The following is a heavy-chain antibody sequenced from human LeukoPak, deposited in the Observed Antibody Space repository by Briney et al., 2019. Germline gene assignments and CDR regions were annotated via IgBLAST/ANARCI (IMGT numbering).Heavy chain of an antibody. D-gene: IGHD2-2*01. CDR1: GFTFSSYS. Sequence: GGSLRLSCAASGFTFSSYSMNWVRQAPGKGLEWVSYISSSSSTIYYADSVKGRFTISRDNAKNSLYLQMNSLRAEDTAVYYCASRGYCSSTSCLDAFDIWGQGTMVTVSS. V-gene: IGHV3-48*01. J-gene: IGHJ3*02. CDR2: ISSSSSTI. CDR3: ASRGYCSSTSCLDAFDI.